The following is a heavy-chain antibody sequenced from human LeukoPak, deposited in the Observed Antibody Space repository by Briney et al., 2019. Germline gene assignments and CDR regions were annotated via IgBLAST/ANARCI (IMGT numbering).Heavy chain of an antibody. V-gene: IGHV3-23*01. J-gene: IGHJ4*02. CDR3: AKRGLLYSSGRLAYFDY. Sequence: GGSLRLSCAASGCTFSSYAMSWVRQAPGKGLEWVSAISGSGGSTYYADSVKGRFTISRDNSKNTLYLQMNSLRAEDTAVYYCAKRGLLYSSGRLAYFDYWGQGTLVTVSS. CDR2: ISGSGGST. CDR1: GCTFSSYA. D-gene: IGHD6-19*01.